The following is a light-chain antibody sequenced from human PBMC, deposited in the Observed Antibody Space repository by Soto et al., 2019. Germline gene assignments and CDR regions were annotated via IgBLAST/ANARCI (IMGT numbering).Light chain of an antibody. CDR2: DAS. J-gene: IGKJ4*01. Sequence: EIVLTQSPATLSLSPGERATLSCRASQNINSFLAWYQQKPGQAPRLFIYDASSRATGVPARFSGSGSGTDFTLTISSLEPEDFAVYYCQQRSNWPLTFGGGTKVEIK. V-gene: IGKV3-11*01. CDR1: QNINSF. CDR3: QQRSNWPLT.